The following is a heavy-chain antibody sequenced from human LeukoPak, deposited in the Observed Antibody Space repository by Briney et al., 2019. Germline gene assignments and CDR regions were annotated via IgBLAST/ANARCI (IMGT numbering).Heavy chain of an antibody. V-gene: IGHV3-74*01. CDR1: GFTFSSYW. J-gene: IGHJ4*02. D-gene: IGHD5-12*01. CDR2: INSDGSST. CDR3: ARGMSGYDPGSDY. Sequence: QAGGSLRLSCAASGFTFSSYWMHWVRQAPGKGLVWVSRINSDGSSTSYADSVKGRFTISRDNAKNTLYLQMNSLRAEDTAVYYCARGMSGYDPGSDYWGQGTLVTVSS.